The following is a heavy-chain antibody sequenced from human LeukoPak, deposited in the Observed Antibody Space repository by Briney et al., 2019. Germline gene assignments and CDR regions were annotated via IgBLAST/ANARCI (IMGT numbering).Heavy chain of an antibody. V-gene: IGHV4-61*01. J-gene: IGHJ6*03. CDR1: GGAINSESYY. CDR3: ARVRDYTYMDV. D-gene: IGHD4-11*01. CDR2: IHYSGST. Sequence: KTSETLSLTCTVSGGAINSESYYWSWIRQPPGKGLEWIGYIHYSGSTNHNPSLKSRVIMSVDTSENQFSLNLSSVTAADTAVYYCARVRDYTYMDVWGKGTTVTVSS.